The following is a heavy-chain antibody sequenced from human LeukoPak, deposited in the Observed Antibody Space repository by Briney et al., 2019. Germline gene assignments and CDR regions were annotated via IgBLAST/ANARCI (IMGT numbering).Heavy chain of an antibody. CDR2: IYYSGST. D-gene: IGHD4-17*01. CDR3: AREDYGDYVMLDY. J-gene: IGHJ4*02. Sequence: SETLSLTCTVSGGSISSSSYYWGWIRQPPGKGLEWIGRIYYSGSTYYNPSLKSRVTISVDTSKNQFSLKLSSVTAADTAVYYCAREDYGDYVMLDYWGQGTLVTVSS. V-gene: IGHV4-39*07. CDR1: GGSISSSSYY.